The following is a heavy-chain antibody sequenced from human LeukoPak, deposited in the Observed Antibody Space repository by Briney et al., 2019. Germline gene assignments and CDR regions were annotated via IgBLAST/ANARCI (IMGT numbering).Heavy chain of an antibody. V-gene: IGHV4-59*01. CDR2: ISYSGST. CDR1: GVSISSYY. J-gene: IGHJ6*02. D-gene: IGHD3-22*01. Sequence: SETLSLTCTVSGVSISSYYWSWIRQPPGKGLEWIGYISYSGSTNYNPSLKSRVTISVDTSKNQFSLKLSSVTAADTAVYYCARGDGIGGYYYNGMDVWGQGTTVTVSS. CDR3: ARGDGIGGYYYNGMDV.